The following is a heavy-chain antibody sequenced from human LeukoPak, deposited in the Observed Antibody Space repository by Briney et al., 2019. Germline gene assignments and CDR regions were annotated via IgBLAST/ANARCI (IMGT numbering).Heavy chain of an antibody. CDR1: GFTFSNYW. D-gene: IGHD3-10*01. CDR2: INNLGTST. Sequence: PGGSLRLSCAASGFTFSNYWMHWVRQVPGKGLVWVSRINNLGTSTNYADSVRGRFTISRDDAKNTLYLKMNSLRAEDTAVYYCARGGGAYYFDYWGRGTLVTVSS. V-gene: IGHV3-74*01. J-gene: IGHJ4*02. CDR3: ARGGGAYYFDY.